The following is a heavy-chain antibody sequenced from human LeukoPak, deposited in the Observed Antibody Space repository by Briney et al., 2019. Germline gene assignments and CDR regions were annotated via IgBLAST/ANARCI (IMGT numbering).Heavy chain of an antibody. CDR3: AKVNFQWEGIAVAVNLALDY. CDR1: GFTFSSYA. V-gene: IGHV3-23*01. D-gene: IGHD6-19*01. Sequence: PGGSLRLSCAASGFTFSSYAMSWVRQAPGKGLEWVSAISGSGGSTYYADSVKGRFTISRDNSKNTLYLQMNSLRAEDTAVYYCAKVNFQWEGIAVAVNLALDYWGQGTLVTVSS. CDR2: ISGSGGST. J-gene: IGHJ4*02.